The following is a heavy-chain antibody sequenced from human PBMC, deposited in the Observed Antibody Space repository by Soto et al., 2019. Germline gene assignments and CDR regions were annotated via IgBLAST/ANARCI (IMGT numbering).Heavy chain of an antibody. Sequence: ASVKVSCKVSGYTLTELSMHWVRQAPGKGLEWMGGFDPEDGETIYAQKFQGRVTMTEDTSTDTAYMELSSLRSEDTAVYYCATAYSNYVWFDPWGQGTLDTVSS. J-gene: IGHJ5*02. V-gene: IGHV1-24*01. D-gene: IGHD4-4*01. CDR1: GYTLTELS. CDR2: FDPEDGET. CDR3: ATAYSNYVWFDP.